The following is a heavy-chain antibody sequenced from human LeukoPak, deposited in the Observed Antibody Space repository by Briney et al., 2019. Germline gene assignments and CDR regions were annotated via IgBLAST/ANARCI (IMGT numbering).Heavy chain of an antibody. D-gene: IGHD6-6*01. CDR3: AKVSSSSRGDWYFNL. CDR1: GFTFSSYG. CDR2: IWYDGSNK. V-gene: IGHV3-33*06. Sequence: PGGSLRLSCAASGFTFSSYGMHWVGQAPGKGLEWVAVIWYDGSNKYYADSVKGRFTISRDNSKNTLYLQMNSLRAEDTAVYYCAKVSSSSRGDWYFNLWGRGTLVTVSS. J-gene: IGHJ2*01.